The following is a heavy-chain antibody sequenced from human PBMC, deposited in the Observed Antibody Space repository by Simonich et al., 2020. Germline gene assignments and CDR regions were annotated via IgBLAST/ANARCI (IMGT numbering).Heavy chain of an antibody. V-gene: IGHV4-38-2*01. J-gene: IGHJ5*02. D-gene: IGHD6-13*01. CDR2: IYNREST. Sequence: QVQLQESGPGLVKPSETMSLTCAVSGYSISSGYYWGRNPQPPEQGLEGMGSIYNRESTYYTPSLKRRVTISGDPSKNQFSLKLSSVTAAVPAVYYCARWGDWYSSSWYWFDPWGQGTLVTVSS. CDR3: ARWGDWYSSSWYWFDP. CDR1: GYSISSGYY.